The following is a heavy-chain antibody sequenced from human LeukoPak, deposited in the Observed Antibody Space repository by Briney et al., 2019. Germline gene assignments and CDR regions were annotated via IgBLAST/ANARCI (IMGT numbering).Heavy chain of an antibody. CDR1: GYTFTSYA. Sequence: ASVKVSCKASGYTFTSYAMHWVRQAPGQRLEWMGWINAGNGNTKYSQKFQGRVTITRDTSASTAYMELSSLRSEDTAVYYCATDLAGYSSGWTPYYYYYGMDVWGQGTTVTVSS. J-gene: IGHJ6*02. D-gene: IGHD6-19*01. CDR3: ATDLAGYSSGWTPYYYYYGMDV. V-gene: IGHV1-3*01. CDR2: INAGNGNT.